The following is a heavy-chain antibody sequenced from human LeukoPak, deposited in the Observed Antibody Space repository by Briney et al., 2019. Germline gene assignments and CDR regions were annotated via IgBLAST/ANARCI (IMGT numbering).Heavy chain of an antibody. CDR1: GGSISSYY. J-gene: IGHJ4*02. CDR2: IYYSGST. D-gene: IGHD6-19*01. CDR3: ASGYSSGWYSRGLVL. V-gene: IGHV4-59*01. Sequence: PSETLSLTCTVSGGSISSYYWSWIRQPPGKGLEWIGYIYYSGSTNYNPSLKSRVTISVDTSKNQFSLKLSSVTAADTAVYYCASGYSSGWYSRGLVLWGQGTLVPVSS.